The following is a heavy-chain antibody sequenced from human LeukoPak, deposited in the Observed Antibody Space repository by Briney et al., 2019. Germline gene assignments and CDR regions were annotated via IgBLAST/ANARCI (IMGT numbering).Heavy chain of an antibody. CDR3: ARIPHCSGGSCKNNWFDP. V-gene: IGHV4-4*07. CDR2: IYTSGST. J-gene: IGHJ5*02. Sequence: SETLSLTCTVSGGSISSYYWSWIRQPAGKGLEWIGRIYTSGSTNYNPSLKSRVTMSVDTSKNQFSLKLSSVTAADTAVYYCARIPHCSGGSCKNNWFDPWGQGTLVTVSS. D-gene: IGHD2-15*01. CDR1: GGSISSYY.